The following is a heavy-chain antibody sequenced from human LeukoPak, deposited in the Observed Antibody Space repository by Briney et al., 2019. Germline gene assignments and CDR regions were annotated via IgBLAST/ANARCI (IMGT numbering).Heavy chain of an antibody. CDR2: IKQDGSEK. CDR1: GFPFSGYW. Sequence: GGSLRLSCAASGFPFSGYWMTWVRQAPGKGLEGLANIKQDGSEKYYVASVKGRFTISRDNAKNSLYLQMNSLRAEDTAVYYCAREGLYGDYLGPLDYWGQGTLVTVSS. J-gene: IGHJ4*02. CDR3: AREGLYGDYLGPLDY. V-gene: IGHV3-7*01. D-gene: IGHD4-17*01.